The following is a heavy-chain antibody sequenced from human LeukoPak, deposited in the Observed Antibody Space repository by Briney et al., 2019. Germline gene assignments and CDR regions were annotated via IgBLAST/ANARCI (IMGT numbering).Heavy chain of an antibody. CDR1: GFTFSNYW. CDR3: ARASNPWLQLS. V-gene: IGHV3-7*05. J-gene: IGHJ4*02. Sequence: GGSLRLSCAASGFTFSNYWMIWVRQAPGKGLEWVAKIQQDGGQKRYADSVRGRFTVSRDNAQTSLYLHMNSLRAEDTAVYYCARASNPWLQLSWGQGTLVTVSS. CDR2: IQQDGGQK. D-gene: IGHD5-24*01.